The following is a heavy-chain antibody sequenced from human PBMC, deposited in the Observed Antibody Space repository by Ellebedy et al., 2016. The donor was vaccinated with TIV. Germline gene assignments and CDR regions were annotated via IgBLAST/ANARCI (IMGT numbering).Heavy chain of an antibody. CDR3: ARLSRVYDSSGYNWFDP. Sequence: AASVKVSCKASGYTFTGYYMHWVRQAPGQGLEWMGWINPKSGGTNYAQKFQGWVTMTRDTSISTAYMELSSLRSEDTAVYYCARLSRVYDSSGYNWFDPWGQGTLVTVSS. V-gene: IGHV1-2*04. J-gene: IGHJ5*02. D-gene: IGHD3-22*01. CDR2: INPKSGGT. CDR1: GYTFTGYY.